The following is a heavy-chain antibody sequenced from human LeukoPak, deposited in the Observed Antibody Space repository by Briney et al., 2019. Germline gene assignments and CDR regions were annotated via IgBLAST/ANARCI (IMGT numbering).Heavy chain of an antibody. CDR3: AREVLWFGELLVHFDY. CDR1: GDSVSSNSAA. CDR2: TCYRSKWYH. V-gene: IGHV6-1*01. D-gene: IGHD3-10*01. J-gene: IGHJ4*02. Sequence: SQTLSLTCAISGDSVSSNSAAWNWIRQSPSRGLEWLGRTCYRSKWYHDYAVSVKSRITINPDTSKNQFSLQLNSVTPEDTAVYYCAREVLWFGELLVHFDYWGQGTLVTVSS.